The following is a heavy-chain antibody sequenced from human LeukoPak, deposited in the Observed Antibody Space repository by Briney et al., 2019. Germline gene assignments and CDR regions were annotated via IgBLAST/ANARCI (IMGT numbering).Heavy chain of an antibody. Sequence: SETLSLTCTVSGGSIRSYYWSWIRQPPGKGLGWIGYIYYSGSTNYNPSLRSRVTISVDTSKNQFSLKLSSVTAADTAVYYCARGGGVGYYYYYMDVWGKGTTVTISS. CDR3: ARGGGVGYYYYYMDV. V-gene: IGHV4-59*01. J-gene: IGHJ6*03. D-gene: IGHD1-26*01. CDR2: IYYSGST. CDR1: GGSIRSYY.